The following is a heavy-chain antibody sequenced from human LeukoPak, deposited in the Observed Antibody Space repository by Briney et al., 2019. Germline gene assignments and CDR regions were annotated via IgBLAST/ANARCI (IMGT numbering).Heavy chain of an antibody. D-gene: IGHD4-17*01. Sequence: SGGSLRLSCAVSGFTFSAYSMNWVRQAPGKGLEWVSSISTSSIYIYYADSIKGRFTISRDNAKNSLYLQMNSLRAEDTAVYYCATAPMTTEDFWGQGTLVTVSS. J-gene: IGHJ4*02. CDR1: GFTFSAYS. CDR3: ATAPMTTEDF. V-gene: IGHV3-21*04. CDR2: ISTSSIYI.